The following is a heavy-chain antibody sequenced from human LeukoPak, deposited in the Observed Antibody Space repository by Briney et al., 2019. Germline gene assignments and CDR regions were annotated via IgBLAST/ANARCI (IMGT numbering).Heavy chain of an antibody. CDR3: VRLGYCVASKTFYEGCHYHYMDV. CDR2: ISYSGST. D-gene: IGHD2-15*01. J-gene: IGHJ6*03. V-gene: IGHV4-39*02. CDR1: GDTISSNTYH. Sequence: SETLSLTCTVSGDTISSNTYHWGWLRRPPGKGLEWIGTISYSGSTYYTPSVKGRVTISVDTSKHHFSLKLSSVTAADTAVYYCVRLGYCVASKTFYEGCHYHYMDVWGKGTTVTVSS.